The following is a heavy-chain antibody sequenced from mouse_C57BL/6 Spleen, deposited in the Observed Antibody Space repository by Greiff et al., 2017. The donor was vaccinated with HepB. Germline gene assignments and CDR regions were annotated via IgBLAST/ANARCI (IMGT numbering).Heavy chain of an antibody. CDR2: INYDGSST. J-gene: IGHJ3*01. V-gene: IGHV5-16*01. CDR1: GFTFSDYY. Sequence: EVMLVESEGGLVQPGSSMKLSCTASGFTFSDYYMAWVRQVPEKGLEWVANINYDGSSTYYLDSLKSRFIISRDNAKNILYLQMSSLKSEDTATYYCARGDDGYAYWGQGTLVTVSA. CDR3: ARGDDGYAY. D-gene: IGHD2-3*01.